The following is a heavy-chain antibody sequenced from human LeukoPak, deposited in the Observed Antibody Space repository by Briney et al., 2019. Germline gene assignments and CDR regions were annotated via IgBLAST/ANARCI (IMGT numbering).Heavy chain of an antibody. D-gene: IGHD3-22*01. CDR2: TYYRSKWYN. CDR3: ARGIGYYDSSGYYYLFDY. CDR1: GDSVSSNSAA. Sequence: SQTLSLTCAISGDSVSSNSAAWNWIRQSPSRGLEWLGRTYYRSKWYNDYAVSVKSRITINPDTSKNQFSLQLNSVTPEDTAVYYCARGIGYYDSSGYYYLFDYWGQGTLVTVSS. J-gene: IGHJ4*02. V-gene: IGHV6-1*01.